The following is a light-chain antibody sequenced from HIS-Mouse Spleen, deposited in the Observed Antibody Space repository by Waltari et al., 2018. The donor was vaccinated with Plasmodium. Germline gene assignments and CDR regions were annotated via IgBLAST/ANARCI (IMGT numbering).Light chain of an antibody. Sequence: DIQMPQSPSTLSASVGDSVTLTCRASQSISSWLAWYQQKPGKAPKLLIYKASSLESGVPSRFSGSGSGTEFTLTISSLQPDDFATYYCQQYNSYSRTFGQGTKVESK. CDR1: QSISSW. CDR3: QQYNSYSRT. J-gene: IGKJ1*01. CDR2: KAS. V-gene: IGKV1-5*03.